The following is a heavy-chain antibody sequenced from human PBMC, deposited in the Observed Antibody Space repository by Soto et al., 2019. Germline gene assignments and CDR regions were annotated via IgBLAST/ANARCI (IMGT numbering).Heavy chain of an antibody. J-gene: IGHJ4*02. CDR1: GFTFDDYA. D-gene: IGHD3-9*01. CDR2: ISWNHGGI. V-gene: IGHV3-9*01. Sequence: SLRLSCVVSGFTFDDYAMHWVRQAPGEGLEWVSSISWNHGGIGYADSVRGRFTVSRDNAKNSLYLQMNSLRREDTAFYYCIRKYYNTLGDYWGQGTLVTVPS. CDR3: IRKYYNTLGDY.